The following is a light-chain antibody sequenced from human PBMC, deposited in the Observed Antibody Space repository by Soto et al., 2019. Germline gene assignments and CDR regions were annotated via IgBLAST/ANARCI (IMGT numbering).Light chain of an antibody. CDR2: GAS. Sequence: EIVLTQSPGTLSLSPGERATLSCRASQSVSSSYLAWYQQKPGQAHRLLIYGASSRATGIPDRFSGSGSGTDFTLTISRLEPEDFAVYYCQQYGSSLGVTFGGGTKVDIK. J-gene: IGKJ4*01. CDR1: QSVSSSY. CDR3: QQYGSSLGVT. V-gene: IGKV3-20*01.